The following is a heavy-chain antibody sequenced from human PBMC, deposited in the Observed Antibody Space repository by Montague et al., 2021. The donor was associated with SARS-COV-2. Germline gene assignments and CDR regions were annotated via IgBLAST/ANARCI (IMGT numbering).Heavy chain of an antibody. CDR2: IYYSGNT. J-gene: IGHJ6*02. D-gene: IGHD2-8*01. CDR1: GGSISGYY. V-gene: IGHV4-59*01. Sequence: SETLSLTCTVSGGSISGYYWSWIRRPPGKGLEWIGYIYYSGNTKYNPFLESRVTVSVDRSKNQVSLRLSSVTAADTAVYYCARLLRSCTNGVCRTYYYYAMDVWGQGTTVTVSS. CDR3: ARLLRSCTNGVCRTYYYYAMDV.